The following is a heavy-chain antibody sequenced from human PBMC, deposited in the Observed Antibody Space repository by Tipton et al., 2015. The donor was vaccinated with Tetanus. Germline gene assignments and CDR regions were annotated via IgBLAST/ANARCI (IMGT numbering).Heavy chain of an antibody. CDR3: AGGANNYYYYGMDV. V-gene: IGHV4-59*01. J-gene: IGHJ6*02. Sequence: TLSLTCTVSGGSISSYYWSWIRQPPGKGLEWIGYIYYSGSTNYNPSLKSRVTISVDTSKNQFSLKLSSVTAADTAVYYCAGGANNYYYYGMDVWGQGTTVTVSS. D-gene: IGHD4/OR15-4a*01. CDR1: GGSISSYY. CDR2: IYYSGST.